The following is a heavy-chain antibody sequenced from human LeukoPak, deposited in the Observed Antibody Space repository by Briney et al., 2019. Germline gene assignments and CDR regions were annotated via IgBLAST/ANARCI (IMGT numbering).Heavy chain of an antibody. J-gene: IGHJ4*02. CDR2: IKEDGSTK. CDR1: EFTFSNIW. CDR3: ASAGIDGSRNYLLY. V-gene: IGHV3-7*03. D-gene: IGHD3-10*01. Sequence: GGSLRLSCAASEFTFSNIWMSWVRLAPGKGLEWLANIKEDGSTKYYVDSVKGRFTISRDNAKNSLFLQMNSLRAEDTAIYYCASAGIDGSRNYLLYRGQGTLVTVSS.